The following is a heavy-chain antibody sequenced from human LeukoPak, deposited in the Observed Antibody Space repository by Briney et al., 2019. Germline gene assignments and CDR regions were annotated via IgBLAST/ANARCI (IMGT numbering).Heavy chain of an antibody. CDR1: GFTFSSYS. Sequence: GGSLRLSCAASGFTFSSYSMNWVRQAPGKGLEWVSSISSSSSYIYYADSVKGRFTISRDNAKNSLYLQMNSLRAEDTAVYYCARGGYSNYGYFEYWGQGTLVTVSS. D-gene: IGHD4-11*01. J-gene: IGHJ4*02. CDR2: ISSSSSYI. CDR3: ARGGYSNYGYFEY. V-gene: IGHV3-21*01.